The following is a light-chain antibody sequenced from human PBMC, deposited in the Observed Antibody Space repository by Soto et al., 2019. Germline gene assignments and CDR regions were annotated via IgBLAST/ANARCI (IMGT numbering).Light chain of an antibody. J-gene: IGKJ2*01. V-gene: IGKV3-20*01. Sequence: IVLTQSPGTLSLSPGERATLSCRASQSVSSGYLAWYQQRPGQAPRLLIYGASSRTTGIQHRFSGSGSGTDFTLTISRLESEEFAVYYCQHYGSSPYTFGQGTKLEIK. CDR3: QHYGSSPYT. CDR1: QSVSSGY. CDR2: GAS.